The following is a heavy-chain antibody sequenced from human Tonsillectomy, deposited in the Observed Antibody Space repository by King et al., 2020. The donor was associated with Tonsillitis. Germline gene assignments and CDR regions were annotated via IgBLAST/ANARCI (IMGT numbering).Heavy chain of an antibody. CDR3: ARGWREGFDP. J-gene: IGHJ5*02. V-gene: IGHV3-74*02. Sequence: QLVESGGGLVQPGGSLRLSCAASGFTFTDYWMHWVRQAPGKGLVWVSRMNIDGSTTSYADSVKGRSTISRDNAKNTVYLQMNSLRVDDTAVYYCARGWREGFDPWGQGTLVTVSS. CDR2: MNIDGSTT. D-gene: IGHD2-15*01. CDR1: GFTFTDYW.